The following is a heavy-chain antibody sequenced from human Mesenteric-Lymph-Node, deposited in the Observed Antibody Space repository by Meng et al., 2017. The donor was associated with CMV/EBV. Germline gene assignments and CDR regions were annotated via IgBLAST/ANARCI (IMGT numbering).Heavy chain of an antibody. CDR2: IKEDGSEK. J-gene: IGHJ5*02. Sequence: GGSLRLSCVDSGVTFNNYWMNWVRQAPGKGLEWVANIKEDGSEKYYVDSVKGRFTISRDNAKNSLYLQMNSLRAEDTAVYYCARDYYNSSGWGGFDPWGQGALVTVSS. V-gene: IGHV3-7*01. CDR1: GVTFNNYW. CDR3: ARDYYNSSGWGGFDP. D-gene: IGHD3-22*01.